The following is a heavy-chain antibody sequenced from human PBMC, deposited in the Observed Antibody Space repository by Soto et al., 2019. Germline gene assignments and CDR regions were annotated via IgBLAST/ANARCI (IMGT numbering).Heavy chain of an antibody. V-gene: IGHV3-7*01. J-gene: IGHJ6*02. CDR3: ARDPGIAARPLYYGMDV. Sequence: GGSLRLSCAASAFTFSTHWMSWVRQAPGKGLEWVANIKQDGSEKYYMDSVKGRFTISRDNAKNSLYLQMNSLRAEDTAVYYCARDPGIAARPLYYGMDVWGQGTTVTVSS. D-gene: IGHD6-6*01. CDR2: IKQDGSEK. CDR1: AFTFSTHW.